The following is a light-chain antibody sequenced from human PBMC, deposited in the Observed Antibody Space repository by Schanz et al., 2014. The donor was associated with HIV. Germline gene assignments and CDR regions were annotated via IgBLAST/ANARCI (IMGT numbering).Light chain of an antibody. CDR1: QSVSSSY. CDR3: QQYDSYPGT. V-gene: IGKV3-20*01. CDR2: GAS. Sequence: EIVLTQSPGTLSLSPGERATLSCRASQSVSSSYLAWYQQKPGQAPRLLIYGASSRATGIPDRFSGSGSGTDFTLTISSLQSDDSASYYCQQYDSYPGTFGQGTQVEIK. J-gene: IGKJ1*01.